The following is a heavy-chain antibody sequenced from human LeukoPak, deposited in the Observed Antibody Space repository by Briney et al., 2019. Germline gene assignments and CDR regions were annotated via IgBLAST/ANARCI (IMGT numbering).Heavy chain of an antibody. CDR3: ARAGSSGYYYLDY. D-gene: IGHD3-22*01. Sequence: GASVKVSCKASGYTFTSYSMHWVRQAPGQGLEWMGIINPSGGSTIYAQKFQGRVTMTRDTSTSTVYMELSSLRSEDTAVYYCARAGSSGYYYLDYWGQGTLVTVSS. J-gene: IGHJ4*02. V-gene: IGHV1-46*01. CDR2: INPSGGST. CDR1: GYTFTSYS.